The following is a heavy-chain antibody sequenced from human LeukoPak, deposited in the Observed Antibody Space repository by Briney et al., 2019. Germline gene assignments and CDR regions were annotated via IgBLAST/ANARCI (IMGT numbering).Heavy chain of an antibody. CDR2: IRGSGDST. D-gene: IGHD3-10*01. CDR1: GFTFSSYA. V-gene: IGHV3-23*01. Sequence: PGGSLRLSCAASGFTFSSYAMTWVRQAPGKGLEWVSSIRGSGDSTYYADSVKGRFTISRDNSKNTLYLQMNSLRAEDTAVYYCAKLLKAFGELSPGGYGMDVWGQGTTVTVSS. CDR3: AKLLKAFGELSPGGYGMDV. J-gene: IGHJ6*02.